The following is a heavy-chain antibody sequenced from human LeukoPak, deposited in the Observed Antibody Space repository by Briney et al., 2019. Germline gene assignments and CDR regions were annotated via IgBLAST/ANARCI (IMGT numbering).Heavy chain of an antibody. CDR1: GFTFDDYA. D-gene: IGHD3-22*01. CDR2: ISWNSGSI. CDR3: AKGLYDSSGYLYYYYGMDV. Sequence: GGSLRLSRAASGFTFDDYAMHWVRQAPGKGLEWVSGISWNSGSIGYADSVKGRFTISRDNAKNSLYLQMNGLRAEDTALYYCAKGLYDSSGYLYYYYGMDVWGQGTTVTVS. V-gene: IGHV3-9*01. J-gene: IGHJ6*02.